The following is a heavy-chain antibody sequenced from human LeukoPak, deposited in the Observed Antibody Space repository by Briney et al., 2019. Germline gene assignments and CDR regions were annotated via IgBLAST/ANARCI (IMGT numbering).Heavy chain of an antibody. CDR2: INHSGST. V-gene: IGHV4-34*01. CDR3: ARGGAEYQLLYSYYYGMDV. D-gene: IGHD2-2*02. J-gene: IGHJ6*02. CDR1: GGSFSGYY. Sequence: PSETLSLTCAVYGGSFSGYYWSWIRQHPGKGLEWIGEINHSGSTNYNPSLKSRVTISVDTSKNQFSLKLSSVTAADTAVYYCARGGAEYQLLYSYYYGMDVWGQGTTVTVSS.